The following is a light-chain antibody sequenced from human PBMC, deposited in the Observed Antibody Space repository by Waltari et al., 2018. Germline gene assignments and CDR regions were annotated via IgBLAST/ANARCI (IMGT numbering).Light chain of an antibody. CDR2: EAS. V-gene: IGKV1-5*03. CDR1: QTISTW. J-gene: IGKJ1*01. Sequence: DIQMTQSPSTLSASVGDRVTITCRASQTISTWLAWYQQKPGKAPNLLIYEASNLGSGVPSRFSGCGSGTEFTLTISSLQPDDFATFYCQQYSSYSQTFGQGTKVEIK. CDR3: QQYSSYSQT.